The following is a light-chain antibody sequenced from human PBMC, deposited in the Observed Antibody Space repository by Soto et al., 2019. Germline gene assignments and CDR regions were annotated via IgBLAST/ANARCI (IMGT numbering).Light chain of an antibody. CDR3: EQYNNWAYT. CDR2: GAS. CDR1: QSVSSI. V-gene: IGKV3-15*01. Sequence: EIVMTQSPATLSVSPGEGATLSCRASQSVSSILAWYQQKPGQAPRLLIYGASTRATGIPARFSGSGSGTEFTLTISSLQPEDFEVYYCEQYNNWAYTFGQGTKLEIK. J-gene: IGKJ2*01.